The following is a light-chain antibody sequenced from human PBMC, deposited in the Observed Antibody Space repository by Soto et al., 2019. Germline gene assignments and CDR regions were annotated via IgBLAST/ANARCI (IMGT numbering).Light chain of an antibody. CDR1: QSVSSY. J-gene: IGKJ1*01. V-gene: IGKV3-11*01. CDR3: QQFRGT. Sequence: EIVLTQSPATLSLSPGERATLSCRASQSVSSYLAWYQQKPGQAPRLLIYGASSRATGIPDRFSGSGSGTEFTLTISSLLPDDFATYYCQQFRGTFGQGTKVDIK. CDR2: GAS.